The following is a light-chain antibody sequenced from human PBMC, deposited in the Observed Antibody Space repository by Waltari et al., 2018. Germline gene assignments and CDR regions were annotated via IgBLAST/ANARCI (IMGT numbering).Light chain of an antibody. V-gene: IGKV4-1*01. J-gene: IGKJ1*01. CDR3: QQYYSTPWT. CDR2: WAS. CDR1: QSLLYNSNNKNY. Sequence: DIVMTQSPDSLAVSLGERVTINCKSSQSLLYNSNNKNYLAWYQQKPGQAPKLLIYWASTRESGVPNRFSGSGSGTDFTLTISGLQSEDVGVYYCQQYYSTPWTFGQGTKVEIK.